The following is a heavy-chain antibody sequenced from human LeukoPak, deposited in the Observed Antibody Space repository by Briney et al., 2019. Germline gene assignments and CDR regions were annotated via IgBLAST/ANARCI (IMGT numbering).Heavy chain of an antibody. V-gene: IGHV4-59*08. D-gene: IGHD1-1*01. Sequence: SETLSLTCTVPGGSISSYYWSWIRQPPGKGLEWIGYIYYSGSTNYNPSLKSRVTISVDTSKNQFSLKLSSVTAADTAVYYCARQYGGGWNDYFDYWGQGTLVTVSS. J-gene: IGHJ4*02. CDR2: IYYSGST. CDR1: GGSISSYY. CDR3: ARQYGGGWNDYFDY.